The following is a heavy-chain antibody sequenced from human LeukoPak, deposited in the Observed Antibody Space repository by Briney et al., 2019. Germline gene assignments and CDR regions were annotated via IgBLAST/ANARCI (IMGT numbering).Heavy chain of an antibody. CDR3: ARDRDGYFDY. J-gene: IGHJ4*02. V-gene: IGHV3-7*01. D-gene: IGHD3-22*01. CDR1: GFTFSRFW. Sequence: GGSLRLSCEASGFTFSRFWMSWVRQAPGKGLEWVANIKPDGGEKYYVDSVKGRFTISRDNAKNSLYLQVSSLRAEDTAVYYCARDRDGYFDYWGQGSLVTVSS. CDR2: IKPDGGEK.